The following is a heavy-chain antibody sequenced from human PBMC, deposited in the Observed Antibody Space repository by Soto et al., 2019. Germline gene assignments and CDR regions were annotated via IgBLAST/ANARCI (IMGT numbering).Heavy chain of an antibody. V-gene: IGHV4-61*01. Sequence: SETLSLTCTVSGGSFKSGSYSWSWIRQPPGKGLEWIGYVYHTGRTSYNPSLKSRVSISMDTSKNQFSLNLDSVTAANTAVYFCARDIAYFDSWGQGTLVTVSS. CDR2: VYHTGRT. CDR3: ARDIAYFDS. J-gene: IGHJ4*02. D-gene: IGHD3-16*02. CDR1: GGSFKSGSYS.